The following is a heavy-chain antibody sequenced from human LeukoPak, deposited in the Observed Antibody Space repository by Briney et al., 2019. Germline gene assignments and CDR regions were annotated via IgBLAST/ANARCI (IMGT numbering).Heavy chain of an antibody. CDR1: GFTFSNAW. V-gene: IGHV3-15*01. D-gene: IGHD3-3*01. Sequence: GGSLRLSCAASGFTFSNAWMSWVRQAPGKGLEWVGRIKSKTDGGTTDYAAPVKGRFTISRDDSKNTLYLQMNSLKTEDTAVYYCTRVKYYDFWSGYSRGYYYYGMDVWGQGTTVTVSS. CDR3: TRVKYYDFWSGYSRGYYYYGMDV. J-gene: IGHJ6*02. CDR2: IKSKTDGGTT.